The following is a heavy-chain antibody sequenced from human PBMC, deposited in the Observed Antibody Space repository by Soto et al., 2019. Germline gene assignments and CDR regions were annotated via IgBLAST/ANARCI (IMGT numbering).Heavy chain of an antibody. J-gene: IGHJ6*03. CDR2: IIPILGIA. V-gene: IGHV1-69*02. D-gene: IGHD2-2*01. CDR3: ARGGVPAAKYYYYYMDV. CDR1: GGTFSSYT. Sequence: SVKVSCKASGGTFSSYTISWVRQAPGQGLEWMGRIIPILGIANYAQKFQGRVTITADKSTSTAYMELSSLRSEDTAVYYCARGGVPAAKYYYYYMDVWGKGTTVTVSS.